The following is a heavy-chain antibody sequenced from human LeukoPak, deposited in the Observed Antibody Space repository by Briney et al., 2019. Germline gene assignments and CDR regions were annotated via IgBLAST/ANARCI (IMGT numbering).Heavy chain of an antibody. CDR2: TNSDGSST. J-gene: IGHJ3*02. V-gene: IGHV3-74*01. D-gene: IGHD7-27*01. CDR1: GFNRRPYW. CDR3: ARVGMTKALDS. Sequence: QPGGSLRLSCDGTGFNRRPYWMDGIGQAPGAGLVWVSRTNSDGSSTSYADSVNGRFTISRDNAKNTLYLQMTSLRAEDTAVYYCARVGMTKALDSWGEGTIVT.